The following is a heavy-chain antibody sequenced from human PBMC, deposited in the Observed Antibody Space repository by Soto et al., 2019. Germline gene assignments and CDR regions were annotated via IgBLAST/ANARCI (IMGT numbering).Heavy chain of an antibody. CDR1: GFTFSSCS. Sequence: EVQLVESGGGLVKPGGSLRLSCAASGFTFSSCSMNWVRQAPGKGLEWVSSISSSSSYIYYADSVKGRFTISRDNAKNSLYLQMNSLRAEDTAVYYCARDLLLFGGYGMDVWGQGTTVTVSS. V-gene: IGHV3-21*01. CDR3: ARDLLLFGGYGMDV. J-gene: IGHJ6*02. D-gene: IGHD2-21*02. CDR2: ISSSSSYI.